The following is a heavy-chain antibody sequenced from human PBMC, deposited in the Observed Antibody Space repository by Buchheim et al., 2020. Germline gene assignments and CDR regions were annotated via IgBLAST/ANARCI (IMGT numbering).Heavy chain of an antibody. Sequence: QVQLQESGPGLVKPSETLSLTCTVSGGSINSYYWTWIRQPPGKGLEWVGYIYYTGYSTHYHPSLKRRATISVDTSNNQFSPRLNSVPAADTAVYYCARGYSSGSDYWGQGTL. CDR1: GGSINSYY. D-gene: IGHD6-19*01. J-gene: IGHJ4*02. V-gene: IGHV4-59*01. CDR2: IYYTGYST. CDR3: ARGYSSGSDY.